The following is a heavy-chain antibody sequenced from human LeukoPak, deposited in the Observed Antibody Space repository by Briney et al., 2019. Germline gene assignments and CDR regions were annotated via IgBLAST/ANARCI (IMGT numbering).Heavy chain of an antibody. CDR2: IIPIFGTA. D-gene: IGHD2-2*01. CDR3: ARSHIVVVPAAPFTYYYYMDV. Sequence: GSSVKVSCKASGGTFSSYAISWVRQAPGQGLEWMGGIIPIFGTANYAQKFQGRVTITTDESTSTAYMELSSLRSEDTAVYYCARSHIVVVPAAPFTYYYYMDVWGKGTTVTVSS. V-gene: IGHV1-69*05. CDR1: GGTFSSYA. J-gene: IGHJ6*03.